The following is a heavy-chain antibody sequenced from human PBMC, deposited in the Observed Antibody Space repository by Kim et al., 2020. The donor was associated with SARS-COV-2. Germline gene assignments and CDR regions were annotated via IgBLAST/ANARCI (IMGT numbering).Heavy chain of an antibody. V-gene: IGHV1-2*06. CDR2: INPNSGGT. J-gene: IGHJ6*02. Sequence: ASVKVSCKASGYTFTGYYMHWVRQAPVQGLEWMGRINPNSGGTNYAQKFQGRVTMTRDTSISTAYMELSRLRSDDTAVYYCASIAAAGRGGWGDYYYYYGMDVWGQGTTVTVSS. CDR3: ASIAAAGRGGWGDYYYYYGMDV. CDR1: GYTFTGYY. D-gene: IGHD6-13*01.